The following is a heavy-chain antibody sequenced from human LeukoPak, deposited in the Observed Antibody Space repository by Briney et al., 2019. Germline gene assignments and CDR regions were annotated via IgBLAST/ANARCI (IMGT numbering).Heavy chain of an antibody. CDR1: GGSITTYY. V-gene: IGHV4-59*01. CDR3: ARIAAGGTV. J-gene: IGHJ4*02. Sequence: PPQTLSLTSAVSGGSITTYYSSWIRQPPPQGLECIAYIYYSGSTDYNPTLKSRVTISVVTAKNQVLLKLASVTAADTAVDYCARIAAGGTVWGQGTLVTVSS. D-gene: IGHD6-13*01. CDR2: IYYSGST.